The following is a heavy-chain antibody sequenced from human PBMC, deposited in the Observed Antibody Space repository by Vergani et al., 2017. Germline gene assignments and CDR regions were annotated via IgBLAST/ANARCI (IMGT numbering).Heavy chain of an antibody. Sequence: QVQLVESGGGVVQPGRSLRLSCAASGFTFSSYAMHWVRRAPGKGLEWVAVISHDGSNKYYADSVKGRFTISRDNSKNTLYLQMNSLRAEDTAVYYCARGASGDYVSSFDYWGQGTLVTVSS. D-gene: IGHD2-21*02. J-gene: IGHJ4*02. CDR1: GFTFSSYA. V-gene: IGHV3-30-3*01. CDR3: ARGASGDYVSSFDY. CDR2: ISHDGSNK.